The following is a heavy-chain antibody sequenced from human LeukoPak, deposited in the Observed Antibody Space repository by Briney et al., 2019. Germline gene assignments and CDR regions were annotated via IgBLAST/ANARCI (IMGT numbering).Heavy chain of an antibody. CDR3: AKGIYCSSTSCYFPAYYYYYGMDV. CDR1: GFTFSSYA. D-gene: IGHD2-2*01. J-gene: IGHJ6*02. CDR2: ISGSGGST. V-gene: IGHV3-23*01. Sequence: GGSLRLSCAASGFTFSSYAMSWVRQAPGKGLEWVSAISGSGGSTYYADSVKGRFTISRDNSKSTLYLQMNSLRAEDTAVYYCAKGIYCSSTSCYFPAYYYYYGMDVWGQGTTVTVSS.